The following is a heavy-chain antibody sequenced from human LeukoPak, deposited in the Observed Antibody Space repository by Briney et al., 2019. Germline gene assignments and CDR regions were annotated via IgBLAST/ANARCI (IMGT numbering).Heavy chain of an antibody. CDR3: AIMHGYYDGSGYWVQ. CDR2: ISHSGDRT. D-gene: IGHD3-22*01. Sequence: GGSLRLSCAASGFTFGSYAMIWVRQAPGKGLEWVSFISHSGDRTSNADSVEGRFTISRDNPRNTLYLQMNSLRDEDTAVYYCAIMHGYYDGSGYWVQWGQGTLVTVSS. J-gene: IGHJ4*02. CDR1: GFTFGSYA. V-gene: IGHV3-23*01.